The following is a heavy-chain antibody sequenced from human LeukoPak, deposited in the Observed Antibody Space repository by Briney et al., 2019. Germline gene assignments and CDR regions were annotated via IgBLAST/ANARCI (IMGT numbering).Heavy chain of an antibody. CDR2: MNPNSGNT. V-gene: IGHV1-8*01. Sequence: ASVKVSCKASGYTFTSYDINWVRQATGQGLEWTGWMNPNSGNTGYAQKFQGRVTMTRDTSISTAYMELSSLRSEDTAVYYCARAYYDFWSGYYPNWFDPWGQGTLVTVSS. CDR1: GYTFTSYD. D-gene: IGHD3-3*01. J-gene: IGHJ5*02. CDR3: ARAYYDFWSGYYPNWFDP.